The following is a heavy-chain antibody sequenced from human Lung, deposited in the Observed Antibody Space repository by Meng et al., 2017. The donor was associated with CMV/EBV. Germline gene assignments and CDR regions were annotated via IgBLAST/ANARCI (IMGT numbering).Heavy chain of an antibody. CDR1: GYTFSDYA. Sequence: QVQLVQSGSELKKPGASVKVSCKASGYTFSDYAINWVRQAPGQGLEWMGWIYPNTGNPTYAQGFTGRFVFSLDSSVNTAYLHISDLRADDTALYYCARTYDHRWRNHHYIDYWGQGSLVTVSS. CDR2: IYPNTGNP. D-gene: IGHD3-16*02. V-gene: IGHV7-4-1*02. J-gene: IGHJ4*02. CDR3: ARTYDHRWRNHHYIDY.